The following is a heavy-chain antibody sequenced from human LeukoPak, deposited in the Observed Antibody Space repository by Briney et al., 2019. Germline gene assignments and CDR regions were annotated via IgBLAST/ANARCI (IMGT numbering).Heavy chain of an antibody. D-gene: IGHD3-9*01. J-gene: IGHJ4*02. Sequence: GGSLRLSCVASGFTFSDYYMSWIRQAPGKGLEWVSYISSSGSTIYYADSVKGRFTISRDNAKNSLYLQMNSLRAEDTAVYYCARDYDILTGPIFDYWGQGTLVTVSS. CDR3: ARDYDILTGPIFDY. V-gene: IGHV3-11*01. CDR1: GFTFSDYY. CDR2: ISSSGSTI.